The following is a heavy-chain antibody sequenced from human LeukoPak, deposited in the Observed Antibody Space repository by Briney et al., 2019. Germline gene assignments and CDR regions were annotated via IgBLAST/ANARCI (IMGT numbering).Heavy chain of an antibody. CDR1: GFTFSSYT. V-gene: IGHV3-21*06. D-gene: IGHD6-13*01. J-gene: IGHJ6*04. CDR3: ARDTNSWCSDI. CDR2: TGGSKSYI. Sequence: TPGGSLRLSCAASGFTFSSYTMTWVRQAPGKGPDRVATTGGSKSYIFYGGSVKGRFTISRDNAKNSLYLQMNSLRAEDTAVYYCARDTNSWCSDIWGKGTTVTVSS.